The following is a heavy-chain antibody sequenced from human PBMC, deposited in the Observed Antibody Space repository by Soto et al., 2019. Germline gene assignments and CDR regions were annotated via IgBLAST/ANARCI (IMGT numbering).Heavy chain of an antibody. V-gene: IGHV4-31*03. J-gene: IGHJ4*02. CDR3: ARGEPYGDFAY. Sequence: PSETLSLTCTVSGGSISIGAYYWSCIRQLPGKGLEWIGYIYYNGNTYYNPSLESRITISRDASKNQFSLRLTSLTAADTAVYYCARGEPYGDFAYWGQGTLVTVSS. CDR1: GGSISIGAYY. CDR2: IYYNGNT. D-gene: IGHD4-17*01.